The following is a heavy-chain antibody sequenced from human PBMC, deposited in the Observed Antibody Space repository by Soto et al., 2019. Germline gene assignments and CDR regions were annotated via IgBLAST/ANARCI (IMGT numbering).Heavy chain of an antibody. CDR1: GFTFSTYA. D-gene: IGHD1-26*01. J-gene: IGHJ4*02. V-gene: IGHV3-23*01. CDR3: ARDKVGAYFDY. Sequence: GASLRLSCAASGFTFSTYAMSWVRQAPGKGLEWVSAISGSGGSTYYADSVKGRFTISRDNSKNTLYLHMNTLRAEDTAVYYCARDKVGAYFDYWGQGTPVTVSS. CDR2: ISGSGGST.